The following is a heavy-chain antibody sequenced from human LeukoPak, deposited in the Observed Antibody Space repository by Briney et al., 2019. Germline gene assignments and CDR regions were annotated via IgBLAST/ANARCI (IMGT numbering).Heavy chain of an antibody. CDR2: ISGNSGST. CDR1: GFTFSSYA. J-gene: IGHJ4*02. V-gene: IGHV3-23*01. D-gene: IGHD1-1*01. CDR3: ARGDQVPWNDGVGLLY. Sequence: GGSLRLSCAASGFTFSSYAMNWVRQAPGKGLEWVSTISGNSGSTYYADSVKGRFTISRDNSKNTLYMQMNSLRVEDTAVYFCARGDQVPWNDGVGLLYWGQGTLVTV.